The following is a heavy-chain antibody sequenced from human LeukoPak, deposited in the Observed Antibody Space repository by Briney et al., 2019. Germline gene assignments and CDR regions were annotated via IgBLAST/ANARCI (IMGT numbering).Heavy chain of an antibody. V-gene: IGHV3-7*05. J-gene: IGHJ4*02. CDR1: GFTFSSYW. CDR2: IKQDGSQK. Sequence: GGPLRLSCAASGFTFSSYWMSWVRQAPGKGLEWVANIKQDGSQKYYVDSVKGRFTISRDNAQNSLYLHMNSLRAGDTSVYYCATSNWNYYNYWGQGTLVTVSS. D-gene: IGHD1-20*01. CDR3: ATSNWNYYNY.